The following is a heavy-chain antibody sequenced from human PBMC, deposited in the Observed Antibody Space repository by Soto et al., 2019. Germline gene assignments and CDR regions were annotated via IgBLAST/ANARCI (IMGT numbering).Heavy chain of an antibody. CDR1: GFTFSSYW. Sequence: GASLRLSCAASGFTFSSYWMSWVRQAPGKGLEWVSGITGSGGSTYYADSVKGRLTISRDNSKNTLYLQMSSLRAEDTAVYYCAKDLDSSSWYNYFDSWGQGTLVTVSS. D-gene: IGHD6-13*01. J-gene: IGHJ4*02. V-gene: IGHV3-23*01. CDR2: ITGSGGST. CDR3: AKDLDSSSWYNYFDS.